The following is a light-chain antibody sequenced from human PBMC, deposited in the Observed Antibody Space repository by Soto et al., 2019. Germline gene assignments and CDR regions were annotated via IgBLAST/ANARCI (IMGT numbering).Light chain of an antibody. J-gene: IGKJ4*01. Sequence: DVQMTQSPSSLSAFVGDRVTITCRASQGIAPYLAWFQQKPGKVPKLLIYATSTLQSGVPSRFSGSGSGTDFTLTINSLQPEEVGTYYCQKYNSAPLTFGGGTKVDIK. CDR2: ATS. V-gene: IGKV1-27*01. CDR3: QKYNSAPLT. CDR1: QGIAPY.